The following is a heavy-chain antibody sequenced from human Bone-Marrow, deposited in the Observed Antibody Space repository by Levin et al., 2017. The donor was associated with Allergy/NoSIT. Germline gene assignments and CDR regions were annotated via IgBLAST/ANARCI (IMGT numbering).Heavy chain of an antibody. D-gene: IGHD3-3*01. Sequence: PGGSLRLSCAGSGFTFSSYTMNWVRQAPGKGLEWISSISTSSSYIYYADSVKGRFTISRDNPKNSLYLQMNSLRAEDTAVYYCARDGPDFWSGYDAAFNWFDPWGQGTLVTVSS. V-gene: IGHV3-21*01. J-gene: IGHJ5*02. CDR1: GFTFSSYT. CDR3: ARDGPDFWSGYDAAFNWFDP. CDR2: ISTSSSYI.